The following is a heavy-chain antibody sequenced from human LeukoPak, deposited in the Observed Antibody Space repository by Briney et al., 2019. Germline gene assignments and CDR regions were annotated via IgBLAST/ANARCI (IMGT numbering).Heavy chain of an antibody. J-gene: IGHJ4*02. CDR3: ASDLRLFYGDYGMDY. V-gene: IGHV1-69*13. CDR1: GYTFTSYY. Sequence: ASVKVSCKASGYTFTSYYIHWERQAPGQGLEWMGGIIPIFGTANYAQKFQGRVTITADESTSTAYMELSSLRSEDTAVYYCASDLRLFYGDYGMDYWGQGTLVTVSS. D-gene: IGHD4-17*01. CDR2: IIPIFGTA.